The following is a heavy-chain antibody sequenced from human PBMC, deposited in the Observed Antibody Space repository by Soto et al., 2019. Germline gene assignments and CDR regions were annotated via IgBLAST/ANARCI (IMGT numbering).Heavy chain of an antibody. CDR2: IWYDGSKK. CDR3: ARDASYYSLWSGYYPSRNGMDV. Sequence: ESGGGVVQPGRSLRLSCAASGFTFSSFGMHWVRQAPGKGLEWVSVIWYDGSKKSYGDSVKGRFTISRDNSRNTVYLQMNSLRADDTAVYYCARDASYYSLWSGYYPSRNGMDVWGQGTTVTVSS. CDR1: GFTFSSFG. V-gene: IGHV3-33*01. J-gene: IGHJ6*02. D-gene: IGHD3-3*01.